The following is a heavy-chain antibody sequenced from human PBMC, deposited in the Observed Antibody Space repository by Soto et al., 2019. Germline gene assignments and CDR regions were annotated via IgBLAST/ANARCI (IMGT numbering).Heavy chain of an antibody. CDR1: GYIFTSYG. CDR3: VVAAQPYYFDY. CDR2: ISAYNGNT. J-gene: IGHJ4*02. D-gene: IGHD2-15*01. Sequence: ASVKVSCKASGYIFTSYGNSWVRQAPGQGLEWMGWISAYNGNTNYAQKLQGRVTMTTDTSTSTAYMELRSLRSDDTAVYYCVVAAQPYYFDYWGQGTLVTVSS. V-gene: IGHV1-18*01.